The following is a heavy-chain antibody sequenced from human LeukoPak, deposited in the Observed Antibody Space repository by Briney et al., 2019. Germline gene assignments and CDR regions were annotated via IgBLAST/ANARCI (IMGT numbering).Heavy chain of an antibody. Sequence: PSETLSLTCAVSGYSISSGYYWGWTRQPPGKGLEWIGSIYHSGSTYYNPSLKSRVTISIDTSKNQFSLKLSSVTAADTAVYYCARDSVVVPAAIHWFDPWGQGTLVAVSS. V-gene: IGHV4-38-2*02. J-gene: IGHJ5*02. CDR2: IYHSGST. CDR1: GYSISSGYY. CDR3: ARDSVVVPAAIHWFDP. D-gene: IGHD2-2*01.